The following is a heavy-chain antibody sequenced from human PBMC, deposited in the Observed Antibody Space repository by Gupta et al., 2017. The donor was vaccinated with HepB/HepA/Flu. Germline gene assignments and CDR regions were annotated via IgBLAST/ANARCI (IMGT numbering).Heavy chain of an antibody. CDR3: ARDLFSRSVAYFDN. D-gene: IGHD2-21*01. V-gene: IGHV1-18*01. J-gene: IGHJ4*02. CDR1: TGYG. CDR2: ITAYNDNT. Sequence: TGYGISWVRQVTGQGLEWMGWITAYNDNTNYAQKFQGRVTMTTDTSTATAYMELRSLRCDDTAIYYCARDLFSRSVAYFDNWGQGTLVTVSS.